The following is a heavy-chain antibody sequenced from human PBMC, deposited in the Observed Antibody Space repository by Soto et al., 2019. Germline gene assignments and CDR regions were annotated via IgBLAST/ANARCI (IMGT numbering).Heavy chain of an antibody. CDR2: IHYSGNT. J-gene: IGHJ4*02. V-gene: IGHV4-30-4*01. Sequence: PSETLSLTCTVSNGSISSGDYYWSWIRQPPGKGLEWIGYIHYSGNTYYNPSLKSRVTISVDTSKNQFSLKLTSGTAADTAVYYCAPGLHDFIFDYWGPGTLLTVSS. D-gene: IGHD3-3*01. CDR1: NGSISSGDYY. CDR3: APGLHDFIFDY.